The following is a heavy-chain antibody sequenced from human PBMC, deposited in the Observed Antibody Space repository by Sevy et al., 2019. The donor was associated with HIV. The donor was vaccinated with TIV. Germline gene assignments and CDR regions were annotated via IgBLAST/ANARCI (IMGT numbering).Heavy chain of an antibody. Sequence: GGSLRLSCAASGFTFSSYSMNWVRQAPGKGLEWVSYISSSSSTIYYADSVKGRFTISRDNAKNSLYLQMNSLRDEDSAVYYCARDLDSSGYYSWFDPWGQGTLVTVSS. J-gene: IGHJ5*02. CDR3: ARDLDSSGYYSWFDP. CDR1: GFTFSSYS. D-gene: IGHD3-22*01. CDR2: ISSSSSTI. V-gene: IGHV3-48*02.